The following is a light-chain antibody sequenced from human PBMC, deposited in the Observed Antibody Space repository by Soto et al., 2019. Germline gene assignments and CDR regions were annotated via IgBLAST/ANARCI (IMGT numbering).Light chain of an antibody. Sequence: QSALTQPPSASGSPGQSVTISCTGTSSDVGCYNYVSWYQHHPGKAPKLMIYEVSKRPSGVPDRFSGSKSGNTASLTVSGLQAEDEADYYCSSHAGSKNVVFGGGTKITVL. CDR3: SSHAGSKNVV. CDR2: EVS. V-gene: IGLV2-8*01. J-gene: IGLJ2*01. CDR1: SSDVGCYNY.